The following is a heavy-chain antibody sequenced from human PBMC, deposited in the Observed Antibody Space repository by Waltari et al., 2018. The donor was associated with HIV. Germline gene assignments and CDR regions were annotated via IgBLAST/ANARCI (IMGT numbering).Heavy chain of an antibody. V-gene: IGHV3-7*04. CDR2: IKQDGREK. D-gene: IGHD3-10*01. CDR3: ARGGFYGSGSKVN. Sequence: EVQLVESGGGLVQPGGSLRLSCAASGFTFSSYWMSWVRQAPGKGVGWVAKIKQDGREKDYVDSVNGRFTISRDNAENSLYLQMNSLRAEDTAVYYCARGGFYGSGSKVNWGQGTLVTVSS. J-gene: IGHJ4*02. CDR1: GFTFSSYW.